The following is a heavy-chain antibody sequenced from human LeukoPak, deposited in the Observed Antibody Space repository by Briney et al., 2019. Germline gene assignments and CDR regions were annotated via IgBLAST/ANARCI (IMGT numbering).Heavy chain of an antibody. Sequence: SETLPLTCAVYGGSFSGYYWSWIRQPPGKGLEWIGSIYYSGSTYYNPSLKSRVTISVDTSKNQFSLKLSSVTAADTAVYYCASDLFGVVIPYYFDYWGQGTLVTVSS. J-gene: IGHJ4*02. V-gene: IGHV4-34*01. CDR3: ASDLFGVVIPYYFDY. D-gene: IGHD3-3*01. CDR1: GGSFSGYY. CDR2: IYYSGST.